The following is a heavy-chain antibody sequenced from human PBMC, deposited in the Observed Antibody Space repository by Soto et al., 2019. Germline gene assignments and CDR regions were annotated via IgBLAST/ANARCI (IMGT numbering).Heavy chain of an antibody. D-gene: IGHD3-3*01. CDR1: GGSISSYY. CDR3: AAGAIFGVVPLDY. CDR2: TYHSGST. V-gene: IGHV4-59*04. J-gene: IGHJ4*02. Sequence: SETLSLTCTVSGGSISSYYWSWIRQPPGKGLEWIGYTYHSGSTYYNPSLKSRVTISVDRSKNQFSLKLSSVTAADTAVYYCAAGAIFGVVPLDYWGQGTLVTVSS.